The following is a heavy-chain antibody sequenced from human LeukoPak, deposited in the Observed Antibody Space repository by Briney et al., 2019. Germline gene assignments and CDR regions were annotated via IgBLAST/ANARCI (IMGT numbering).Heavy chain of an antibody. J-gene: IGHJ4*02. D-gene: IGHD2-15*01. Sequence: SETLSLTCTVSGDSINYYYWSWIRQSPGKGLEWIRYVYYNGSAKYNPSLRSRVTISVDVSKNQFSLKVSSVTAADTAIYYCARKGGHFDYWGPGTLVTVSS. CDR1: GDSINYYY. CDR2: VYYNGSA. V-gene: IGHV4-59*01. CDR3: ARKGGHFDY.